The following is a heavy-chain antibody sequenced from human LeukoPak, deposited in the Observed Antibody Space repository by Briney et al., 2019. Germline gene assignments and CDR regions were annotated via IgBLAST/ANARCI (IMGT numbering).Heavy chain of an antibody. V-gene: IGHV4-39*07. Sequence: SETLSLTCTVSGGSISSSSYYWGWIRQSPGKGLEWIGTIYYSGTTYYNPSLKSRVTISVATSKNQFSLKLNSVTAADTAVYYRARFGRFESFDYWGQGILVTVSS. CDR2: IYYSGTT. D-gene: IGHD3-10*01. CDR3: ARFGRFESFDY. CDR1: GGSISSSSYY. J-gene: IGHJ4*02.